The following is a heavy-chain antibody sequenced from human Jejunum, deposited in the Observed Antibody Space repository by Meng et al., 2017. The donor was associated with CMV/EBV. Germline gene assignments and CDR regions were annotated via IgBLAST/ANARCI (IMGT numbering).Heavy chain of an antibody. D-gene: IGHD6-13*01. CDR1: GFTFSSYS. CDR2: ISSSSDYI. J-gene: IGHJ4*02. CDR3: ARDGHSGSGRYFDF. V-gene: IGHV3-21*01. Sequence: EVQLVESGXXLVKPGGSLRLSCAXSGFTFSSYSINWVRQAPGKGLEWVSSISSSSDYIFYADSVKGRFTISRDNAKNSLFLQMNSLRAEDTAVYYCARDGHSGSGRYFDFWGQGTLVTVSS.